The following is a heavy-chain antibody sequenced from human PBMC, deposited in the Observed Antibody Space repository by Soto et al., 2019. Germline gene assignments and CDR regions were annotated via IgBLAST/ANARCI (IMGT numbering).Heavy chain of an antibody. V-gene: IGHV4-31*03. Sequence: SETLSLTCTVSGGSISSGGYYWSWIRQHPGKGLEWIGYIYYSGSTYYNPSLKSRVTISVDTSKNQFSLKLSSVTAADTAVYYCARYHYGSGSPFYYYGMDVWGQGTTVTVSS. J-gene: IGHJ6*02. CDR3: ARYHYGSGSPFYYYGMDV. CDR1: GGSISSGGYY. D-gene: IGHD3-10*01. CDR2: IYYSGST.